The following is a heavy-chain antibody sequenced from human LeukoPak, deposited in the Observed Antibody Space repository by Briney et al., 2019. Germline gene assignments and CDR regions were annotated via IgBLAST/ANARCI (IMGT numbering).Heavy chain of an antibody. CDR2: IYTSGST. D-gene: IGHD3-22*01. CDR3: ARGLSKTYYYDSSGYYEN. J-gene: IGHJ4*02. CDR1: GGSISSYY. Sequence: SETLSLTCTVSGGSISSYYWSWIRQPAGKGLEWIGRIYTSGSTNYNPSLKSRVTMSADTSKNQFSLKLSSVTAADTAVYYCARGLSKTYYYDSSGYYENWGQGTLVTVSS. V-gene: IGHV4-4*07.